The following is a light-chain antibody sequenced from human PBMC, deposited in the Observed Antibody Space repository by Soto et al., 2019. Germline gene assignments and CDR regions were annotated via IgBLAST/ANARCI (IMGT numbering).Light chain of an antibody. CDR3: QQYKRLPL. J-gene: IGKJ1*01. Sequence: EIVMKKSAATVSESQEDRATXSCRASHSVSITLAWYQQKPSRPPSLLLSVPSTIPTVIPYRFPRCGSGTEFTLSISRRQYEGFPVYYLQQYKRLPLFGQ. CDR2: VPS. V-gene: IGKV3-15*01. CDR1: HSVSIT.